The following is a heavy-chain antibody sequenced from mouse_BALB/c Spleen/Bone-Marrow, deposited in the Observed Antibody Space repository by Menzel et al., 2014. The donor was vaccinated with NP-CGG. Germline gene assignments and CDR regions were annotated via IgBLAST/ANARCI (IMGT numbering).Heavy chain of an antibody. CDR3: TIGGFDC. V-gene: IGHV1S127*01. CDR2: IDPSDSYT. CDR1: GYTFTSYW. J-gene: IGHJ2*01. Sequence: QVQLQQSGAELVKPGASVKMSCKASGYTFTSYWMHWVKQRPGQGLAWIGVIDPSDSYTSYNQKFKGKATLTVDTSSSTAYMQLSSLTSEDSAVYYCTIGGFDCWGQGTTLTVSS. D-gene: IGHD3-3*01.